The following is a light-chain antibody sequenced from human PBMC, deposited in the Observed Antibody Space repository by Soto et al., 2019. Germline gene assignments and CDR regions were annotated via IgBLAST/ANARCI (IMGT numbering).Light chain of an antibody. CDR3: QQYGNRPLT. CDR1: QTITT. J-gene: IGKJ4*01. Sequence: EIAFTQSPCTLSLSPGERATLSCRASQTITTLAWYQRKPGQAPRLLIYRVSSRATGVPDRFSGSGSGTDYTLTISRLEPEDFAVYYCQQYGNRPLTFGGGTKVDIK. V-gene: IGKV3-20*01. CDR2: RVS.